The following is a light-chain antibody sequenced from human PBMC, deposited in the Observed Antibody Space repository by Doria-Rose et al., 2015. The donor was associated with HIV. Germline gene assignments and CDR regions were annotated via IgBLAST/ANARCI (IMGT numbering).Light chain of an antibody. V-gene: IGKV1-9*01. CDR1: QGISRY. J-gene: IGKJ1*01. Sequence: TQSPSFLSASVGVRVTITCRASQGISRYLAWYQQKPGKAPTLLNFGASTLQSGVPSRFSGSGSGTEFTLTISSLQPEDFAAYYCQQFDSFPRTFGQGTKVELK. CDR2: GAS. CDR3: QQFDSFPRT.